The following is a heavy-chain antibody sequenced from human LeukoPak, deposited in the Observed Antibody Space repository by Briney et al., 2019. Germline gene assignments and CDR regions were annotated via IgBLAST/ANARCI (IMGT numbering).Heavy chain of an antibody. CDR1: GGSFSGYY. J-gene: IGHJ4*02. Sequence: SETLSLTCALYGGSFSGYYWSWIRHFPGKGLEWLGEISQSGSTMYTASLKNRVTISFDTSKNQFSLNLRSVTAADTAVYYCARDIAVLGGTFFDVWGQGTLVTVSS. V-gene: IGHV4-34*01. D-gene: IGHD3-16*01. CDR2: ISQSGST. CDR3: ARDIAVLGGTFFDV.